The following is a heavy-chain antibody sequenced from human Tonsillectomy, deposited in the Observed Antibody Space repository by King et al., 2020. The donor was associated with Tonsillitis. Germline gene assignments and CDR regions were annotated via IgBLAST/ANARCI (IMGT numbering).Heavy chain of an antibody. Sequence: QLVQSGAEVKKPGASVKVSCKASGYTFTSYYMHWVRQAPGQGLEWMGISNPSGGSTSYAQKFQGRVTMTRDTSTSTVYMELSSLRSEDTAVYYCARVRRDGYKWDAFDIWGQGTMVTVSS. D-gene: IGHD5-24*01. CDR1: GYTFTSYY. J-gene: IGHJ3*02. CDR3: ARVRRDGYKWDAFDI. V-gene: IGHV1-46*03. CDR2: SNPSGGST.